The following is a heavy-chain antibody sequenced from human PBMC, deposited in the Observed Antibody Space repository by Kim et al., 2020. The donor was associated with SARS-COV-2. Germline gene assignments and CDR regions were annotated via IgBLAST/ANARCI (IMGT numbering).Heavy chain of an antibody. CDR3: TTVGATTYYYYYYYMDV. J-gene: IGHJ6*03. D-gene: IGHD5-12*01. Sequence: VKGRFTISRDDSKNTLYLQMNSLKTEDTAVYYCTTVGATTYYYYYYYMDVWGKGTTVTVSS. V-gene: IGHV3-15*01.